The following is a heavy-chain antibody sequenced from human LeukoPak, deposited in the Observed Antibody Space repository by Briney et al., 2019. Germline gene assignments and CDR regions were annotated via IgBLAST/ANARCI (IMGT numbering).Heavy chain of an antibody. CDR2: ISGSGGST. J-gene: IGHJ4*02. CDR1: GFTFSSYA. Sequence: SGGSLRLSCAASGFTFSSYAMSWVRQASGKGLEWVSAISGSGGSTYYADSVKGRFTISRDNSKNTLYLQMNSLRAEDTAVYYCAKGRDTVTTVYDCWGQGTLVTVSS. CDR3: AKGRDTVTTVYDC. D-gene: IGHD4-17*01. V-gene: IGHV3-23*01.